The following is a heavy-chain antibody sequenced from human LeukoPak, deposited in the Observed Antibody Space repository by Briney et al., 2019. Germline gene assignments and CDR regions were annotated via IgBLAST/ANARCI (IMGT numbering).Heavy chain of an antibody. J-gene: IGHJ4*02. CDR1: GFTFSTYA. V-gene: IGHV3-23*01. Sequence: GGSLRLSCAASGFTFSTYAMSWVRQAPGKGLEWVSFISDSSGRTYYADSVKGRFTISRDNSNNTLYLQMNTLRAEDTAIYYCARDLGKYGGYRTWNFWGQGTLVTVSS. CDR3: ARDLGKYGGYRTWNF. CDR2: ISDSSGRT. D-gene: IGHD4-23*01.